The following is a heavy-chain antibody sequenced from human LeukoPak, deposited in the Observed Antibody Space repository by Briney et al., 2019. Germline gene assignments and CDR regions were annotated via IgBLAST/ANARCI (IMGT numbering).Heavy chain of an antibody. J-gene: IGHJ3*02. CDR1: GGTFSSYA. D-gene: IGHD5-24*01. CDR2: IIPIFGTA. Sequence: ASVKVSCKASGGTFSSYAISWVRQAPGQGLEWMGGIIPIFGTANYAQKFQGRVTITTDESTSTAYMELSSLRSEDTAVYYCARDRWVEMATIMGDAFDIWGQGTMVTVSS. V-gene: IGHV1-69*05. CDR3: ARDRWVEMATIMGDAFDI.